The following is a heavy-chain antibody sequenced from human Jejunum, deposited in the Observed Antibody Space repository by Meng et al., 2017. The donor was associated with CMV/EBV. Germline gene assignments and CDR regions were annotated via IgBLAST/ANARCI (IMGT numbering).Heavy chain of an antibody. CDR1: GGSVSSDDYY. V-gene: IGHV4-30-4*01. D-gene: IGHD1-1*01. Sequence: GGSVSSDDYYWSWIRQPPEKGLEWIGYIYYSGSTYYNPSLKSRITISVDTSKNQFSLNLSSVTAADTAVYFCGRAPGTGSLIDSWGQGTRVTVSS. CDR2: IYYSGST. J-gene: IGHJ4*02. CDR3: GRAPGTGSLIDS.